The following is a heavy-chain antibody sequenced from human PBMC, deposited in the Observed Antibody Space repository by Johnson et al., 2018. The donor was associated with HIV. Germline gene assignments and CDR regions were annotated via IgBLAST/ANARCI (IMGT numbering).Heavy chain of an antibody. J-gene: IGHJ3*02. CDR2: IKSKTDGGTT. CDR1: GFTFSNAR. Sequence: VQLVESGGGLVNPGGSLRLSCAASGFTFSNARMSWVRQAPGKGLEWVGRIKSKTDGGTTDYAAPVKGRFTISRDDSKNTLYLQMNSLKTEDTAVYYCTTDLPGGYYGGNWTYDAFDIWGQGTMVTVSS. D-gene: IGHD4-23*01. CDR3: TTDLPGGYYGGNWTYDAFDI. V-gene: IGHV3-15*01.